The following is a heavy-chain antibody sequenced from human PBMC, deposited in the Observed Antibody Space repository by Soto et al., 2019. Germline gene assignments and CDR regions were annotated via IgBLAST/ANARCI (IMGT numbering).Heavy chain of an antibody. Sequence: PGESLKISCKASGYIFTNYWIAWVRQMPGKGLEWMGIMSPGDSDIRYSPSFQGQVTFSADKSISTAYMQWSGLKASDTAIDYCARRSVRTTGTYYYPGMDVWGQGTMVRSP. V-gene: IGHV5-51*01. CDR3: ARRSVRTTGTYYYPGMDV. J-gene: IGHJ6*02. CDR2: MSPGDSDI. D-gene: IGHD2-15*01. CDR1: GYIFTNYW.